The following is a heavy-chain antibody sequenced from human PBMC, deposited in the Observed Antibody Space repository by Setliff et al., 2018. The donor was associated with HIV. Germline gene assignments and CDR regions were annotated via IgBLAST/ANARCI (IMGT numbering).Heavy chain of an antibody. CDR1: GYTFSSYG. CDR3: ARNKLSDAFDV. J-gene: IGHJ3*01. V-gene: IGHV1-18*01. D-gene: IGHD1-1*01. CDR2: INSYDGNT. Sequence: ASVKVSCKASGYTFSSYGISWVRQAPGQGLEWMGWINSYDGNTNYEQKFQGRVTMTTDTSTTSAYLELRSLRPDDTAVYFCARNKLSDAFDVWGPGTMVHRLL.